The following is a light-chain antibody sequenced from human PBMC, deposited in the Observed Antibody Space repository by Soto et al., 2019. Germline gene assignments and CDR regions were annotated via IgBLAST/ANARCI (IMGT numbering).Light chain of an antibody. CDR2: KAS. CDR3: QQYNNWPPIT. Sequence: DIQMAQSPSTLSASVGDRVTITCRASQSIGPWLAWYQQKPGGAPKVIIYKASNLESGVPSRFSGSGSGTEFTLTISSLKPDDFAVYYCQQYNNWPPITFGQGTRLEI. CDR1: QSIGPW. V-gene: IGKV1-5*03. J-gene: IGKJ5*01.